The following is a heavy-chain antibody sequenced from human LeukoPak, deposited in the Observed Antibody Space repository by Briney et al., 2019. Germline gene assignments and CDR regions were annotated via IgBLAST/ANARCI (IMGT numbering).Heavy chain of an antibody. J-gene: IGHJ3*02. CDR2: IYHSGST. Sequence: SETLSLTCAVSGYSISSGYYWGWIRQPPGKGLEWIGSIYHSGSTYYNPSLKSRVTISVDTSKNQFSLKLISVTAADTAVYYCARRQLYAFDIWGQGTMVTVSS. CDR3: ARRQLYAFDI. CDR1: GYSISSGYY. V-gene: IGHV4-38-2*01. D-gene: IGHD6-19*01.